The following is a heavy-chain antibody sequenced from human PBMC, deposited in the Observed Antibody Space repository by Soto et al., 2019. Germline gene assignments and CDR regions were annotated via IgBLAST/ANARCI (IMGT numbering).Heavy chain of an antibody. CDR2: ISGSGGRI. J-gene: IGHJ4*02. CDR3: VRRGSETGWYFDQ. CDR1: GFTFYRYD. D-gene: IGHD6-19*01. Sequence: EVQLLESGGGLVQPGGSLRLSCAASGFTFYRYDMFWVRQTPRRGLEWVSFISGSGGRIEYGDFVRGRFTASRDNAEDTLSLQMNTLASDETGVYYCVRRGSETGWYFDQWGQGTLVVVSS. V-gene: IGHV3-23*02.